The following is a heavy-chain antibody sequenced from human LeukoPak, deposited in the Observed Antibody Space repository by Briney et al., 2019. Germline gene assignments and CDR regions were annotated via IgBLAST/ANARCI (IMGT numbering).Heavy chain of an antibody. Sequence: GGSLRLSCTASGFTFGDYAMSWVRQAPGKGLEWVGFIRSKAYGGTTEYAASVKGRFTISRDDSKSIAYLQMNSLKTEDTAVYYCTREGAYGSGSYYMDVWGKGTTVTISS. CDR2: IRSKAYGGTT. CDR1: GFTFGDYA. CDR3: TREGAYGSGSYYMDV. V-gene: IGHV3-49*04. D-gene: IGHD3-10*01. J-gene: IGHJ6*03.